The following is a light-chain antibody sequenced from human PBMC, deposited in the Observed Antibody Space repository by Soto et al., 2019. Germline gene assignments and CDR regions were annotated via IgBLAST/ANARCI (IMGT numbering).Light chain of an antibody. J-gene: IGKJ1*01. CDR3: QHYGSSSWT. Sequence: EIVLTQSPAILSVSPGDRATLSCRAGQSVSSYLTWYQQKPGQAPSLLIYAASNRATGIPARFSGSGSGTDFTLTISSLEPEDFAVYYCQHYGSSSWTFGQGTKVDIK. CDR2: AAS. V-gene: IGKV3-11*01. CDR1: QSVSSY.